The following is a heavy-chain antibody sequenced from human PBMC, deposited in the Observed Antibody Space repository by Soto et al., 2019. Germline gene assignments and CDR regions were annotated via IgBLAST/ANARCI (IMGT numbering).Heavy chain of an antibody. CDR1: GFTFSSYA. Sequence: GGSLRLSCAASGFTFSSYAMHWVRQAPGKGLEWVAVISYDGSNKYYADSVKGRFTISRDNSKNTLYLQMNSLRAEDTAVYYCARDRLGYRYGLNWFDPWGQGTLVTVSS. D-gene: IGHD5-18*01. J-gene: IGHJ5*02. CDR3: ARDRLGYRYGLNWFDP. CDR2: ISYDGSNK. V-gene: IGHV3-30-3*01.